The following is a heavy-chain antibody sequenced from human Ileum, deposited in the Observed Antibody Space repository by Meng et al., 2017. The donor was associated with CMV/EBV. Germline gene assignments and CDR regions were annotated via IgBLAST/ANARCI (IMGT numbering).Heavy chain of an antibody. V-gene: IGHV3-30*03. D-gene: IGHD6-6*01. Sequence: GGSLRLSCAASGFTFREYGMHWVRQAPGKGLEWVAVISYDGRIKYYGDSVKGRFTISRDNSKNTLYLQLKSLRPDDTAAYYCARTPGSIAEVGDLYYYYSLDFWGQGTTVTVSS. CDR2: ISYDGRIK. J-gene: IGHJ6*02. CDR1: GFTFREYG. CDR3: ARTPGSIAEVGDLYYYYSLDF.